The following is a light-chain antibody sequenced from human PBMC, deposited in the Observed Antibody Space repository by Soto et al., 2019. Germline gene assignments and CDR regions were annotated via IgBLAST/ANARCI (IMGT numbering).Light chain of an antibody. CDR1: SSDVGGYDY. J-gene: IGLJ1*01. Sequence: ALTQPPSVSGSPGQSVTISCTGTSSDVGGYDYVSWYQQHPGKAPKLMIFEVTKRPSGVPNRFSGSKSGNTASLTVSGLQAEDEADYYCTSYAGSNTPYVFGTGTKVTVL. CDR3: TSYAGSNTPYV. CDR2: EVT. V-gene: IGLV2-8*01.